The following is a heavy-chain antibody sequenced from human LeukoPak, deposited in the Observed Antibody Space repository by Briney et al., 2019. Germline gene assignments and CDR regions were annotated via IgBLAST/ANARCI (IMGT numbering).Heavy chain of an antibody. CDR1: GFTFRSYA. Sequence: RGSLRLSCAASGFTFRSYAMSWVRQAPGKGLEWVSAISGSDSRTYYADSVKGRFTISRDNSKNTLYLQMNSLRAEDTAVYYCAKDLICSVEYYYDSSGNYFDYCGQGTLVTVSS. CDR3: AKDLICSVEYYYDSSGNYFDY. J-gene: IGHJ4*02. CDR2: ISGSDSRT. V-gene: IGHV3-23*01. D-gene: IGHD3-22*01.